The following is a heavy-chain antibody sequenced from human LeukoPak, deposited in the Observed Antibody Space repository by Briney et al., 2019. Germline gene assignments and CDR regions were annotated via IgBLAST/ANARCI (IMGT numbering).Heavy chain of an antibody. D-gene: IGHD1-26*01. CDR3: AKGEEAFDI. Sequence: GGSLRLSCAASGFTFSTFAMIWVRQPPGKGLEWVSSIFPSGGEIHYADSVRGRFTISRDNSKNTLYLQMNSLRAEDTAVYYCAKGEEAFDIWGQGTMVTVSS. CDR1: GFTFSTFA. CDR2: IFPSGGEI. V-gene: IGHV3-23*01. J-gene: IGHJ3*02.